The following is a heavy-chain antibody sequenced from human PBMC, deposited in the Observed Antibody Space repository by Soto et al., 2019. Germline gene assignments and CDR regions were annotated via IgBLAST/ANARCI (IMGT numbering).Heavy chain of an antibody. CDR3: ARHSGYSSNWYHFDY. CDR2: IYSGST. D-gene: IGHD6-13*01. J-gene: IGHJ4*02. Sequence: SETLSLTCTVSGGSISSYYWIWIRQPPGKGLEWIGDIYSGSTDYNPSLKSRITISLDTSKNQLSLKLSSLTAADTAVYYCARHSGYSSNWYHFDYWGQGTLVTVSS. CDR1: GGSISSYY. V-gene: IGHV4-59*08.